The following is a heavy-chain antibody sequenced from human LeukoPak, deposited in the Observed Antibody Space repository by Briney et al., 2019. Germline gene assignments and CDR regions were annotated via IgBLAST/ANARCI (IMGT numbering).Heavy chain of an antibody. J-gene: IGHJ4*02. V-gene: IGHV3-23*01. CDR1: GFTFNSYA. D-gene: IGHD6-25*01. Sequence: PGGSLRLSCAASGFTFNSYAMSWVRQAPGKGLEWVSSISSSGGSTYYADSVKGRFTISRDNAKNSLYLQMNSLRAEDTAVYYCARARAAMAVPWNYWGQGTLVTVSS. CDR3: ARARAAMAVPWNY. CDR2: ISSSGGST.